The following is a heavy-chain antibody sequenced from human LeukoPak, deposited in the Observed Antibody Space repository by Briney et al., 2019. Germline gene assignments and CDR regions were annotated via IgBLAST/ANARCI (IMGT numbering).Heavy chain of an antibody. D-gene: IGHD3-22*01. CDR1: GGTFSSYA. V-gene: IGHV1-69*04. CDR2: IIPILGIA. CDR3: ARVPHYYDSSGYYAEYFQH. J-gene: IGHJ1*01. Sequence: SVKVSCKASGGTFSSYAISWVRQAPGQGLEWMGRIIPILGIANYAQKFQGRVTITADKSTSTAYMELSSLRSEDTAVYYCARVPHYYDSSGYYAEYFQHWGQGTLVTVSS.